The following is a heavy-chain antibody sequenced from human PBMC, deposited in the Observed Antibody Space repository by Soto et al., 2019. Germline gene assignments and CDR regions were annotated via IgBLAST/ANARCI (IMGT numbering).Heavy chain of an antibody. D-gene: IGHD3-10*01. J-gene: IGHJ4*02. V-gene: IGHV4-31*03. CDR2: IYYSGST. CDR3: ARYYYGSGTYFDY. Sequence: QVQLQESGPGLVKPSQTLSLTCTVSGGSISSGGYYWSWIRQQPGKGLEWIGYIYYSGSTYYNPSLKGRVTISVDTSKSQFSLKLSSVTAADTAVYYCARYYYGSGTYFDYWGQETLVTVSS. CDR1: GGSISSGGYY.